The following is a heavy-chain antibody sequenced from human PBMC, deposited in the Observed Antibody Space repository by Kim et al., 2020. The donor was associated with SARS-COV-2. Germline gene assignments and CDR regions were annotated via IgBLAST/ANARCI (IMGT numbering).Heavy chain of an antibody. CDR3: ARSNHLEDY. V-gene: IGHV3-74*01. CDR2: INTDGSNI. Sequence: GGSLRLSCAASGFTLSSYWMHWVRQAPGKGLVWVSRINTDGSNINYADSVKGRFTISRDNAKNTLYLQMNSLSVDDTAVYYCARSNHLEDYWGQGTLVTVSS. J-gene: IGHJ4*02. D-gene: IGHD1-1*01. CDR1: GFTLSSYW.